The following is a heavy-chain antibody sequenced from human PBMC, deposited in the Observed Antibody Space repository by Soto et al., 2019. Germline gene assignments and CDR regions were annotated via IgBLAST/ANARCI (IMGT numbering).Heavy chain of an antibody. CDR1: GASITSGGHY. D-gene: IGHD2-21*01. J-gene: IGHJ4*02. Sequence: QVQLQESGPGLLRPSETLSLTCTVSGASITSGGHYWSWIRQYPGKGMEWIAYIYSSGGTYFNPSLKIRVTISADTSKNQFALKLSSVSAADTAVYYCVRAGGAFAIAHWGQGTLVTVSS. V-gene: IGHV4-31*03. CDR2: IYSSGGT. CDR3: VRAGGAFAIAH.